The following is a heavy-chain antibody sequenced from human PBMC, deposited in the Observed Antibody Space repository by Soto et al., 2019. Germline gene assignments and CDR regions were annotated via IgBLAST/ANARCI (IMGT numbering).Heavy chain of an antibody. CDR3: AKSRGGTANGLDV. CDR1: GFSFGDYG. J-gene: IGHJ6*02. CDR2: ISWKSASI. Sequence: EVQLVESGGDLVQPGRSLRLSCAASGFSFGDYGMHWVRQVPGKGLEWVSGISWKSASIGYADSVKGRFTISRDNAKNLLYLQMHSLSAEDTALYHCAKSRGGTANGLDVWGQGTTVTVSS. D-gene: IGHD2-15*01. V-gene: IGHV3-9*01.